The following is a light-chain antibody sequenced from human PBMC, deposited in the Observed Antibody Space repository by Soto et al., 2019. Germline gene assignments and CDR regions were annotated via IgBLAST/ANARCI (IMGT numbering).Light chain of an antibody. J-gene: IGKJ1*01. V-gene: IGKV3-20*01. CDR2: GAS. CDR3: QQYGSSNRK. Sequence: EIVLTQSPGTLSLSPGERATLSCRASQSVSSSYLAWYQQKPGQAPRLLIYGASTRVTGIPARFSGSGSRTDSTINTSRLAPENVLVYYFQQYGSSNRKFGQRPKG. CDR1: QSVSSSY.